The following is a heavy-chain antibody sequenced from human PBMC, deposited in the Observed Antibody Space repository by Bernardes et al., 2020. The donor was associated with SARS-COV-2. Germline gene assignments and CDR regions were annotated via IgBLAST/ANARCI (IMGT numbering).Heavy chain of an antibody. CDR2: NNPSSRVT. CDR1: GNTSTHYY. V-gene: IGHV1-2*02. CDR3: ARGPVSSIDY. Sequence: ASVKDSRKATGNTSTHYYIHWVRQAPARGFAWMGWNNPSSRVTNNVQKFQGGVTMTSDTSISTAYMEPSSLRADDTAVFYCARGPVSSIDYWGQGSLVTVS. D-gene: IGHD3-10*01. J-gene: IGHJ4*02.